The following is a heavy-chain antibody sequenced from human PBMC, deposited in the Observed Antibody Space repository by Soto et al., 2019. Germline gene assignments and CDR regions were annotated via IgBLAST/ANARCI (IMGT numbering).Heavy chain of an antibody. CDR2: IYSGGST. J-gene: IGHJ5*02. D-gene: IGHD2-15*01. CDR3: AIQGYCSGGSCYHHPSWFDP. V-gene: IGHV3-66*01. Sequence: GGSLRLSCAASGFTGSSHYMSWVRQAPGKGLEWVSVIYSGGSTDYEDSGKGRFAISRDNSKNTLYLQMNSLRAEDTAVYYCAIQGYCSGGSCYHHPSWFDPWGQGTLVTVSS. CDR1: GFTGSSHY.